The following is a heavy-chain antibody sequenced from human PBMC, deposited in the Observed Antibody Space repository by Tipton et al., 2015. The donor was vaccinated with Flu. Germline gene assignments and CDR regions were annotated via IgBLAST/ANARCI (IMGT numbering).Heavy chain of an antibody. J-gene: IGHJ6*02. Sequence: TLSLTCTVSGDSITSYYWSWIRQPPGKGLEWIGYIYDSGSSNFNPSLKSRLTMSLDSSKNQFSLKLTSVTAADTAVYYCARARAPYYYYAMDVWGQGTTVTVSS. CDR3: ARARAPYYYYAMDV. V-gene: IGHV4-59*01. D-gene: IGHD3-16*01. CDR2: IYDSGSS. CDR1: GDSITSYY.